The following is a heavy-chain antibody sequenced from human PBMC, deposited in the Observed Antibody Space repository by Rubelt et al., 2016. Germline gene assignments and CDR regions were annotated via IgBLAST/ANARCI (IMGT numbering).Heavy chain of an antibody. Sequence: QLQLQESGPGLVKPSETLSLTCTVSGGSISSSSYYWGWIRQPPGKGLEWIGSIYYSGSTYYNPSLKMLVTISVDTSKNQFSLKLSSVTAADTAVYYCARERYFDWLLDGMDVWGQGTTVTVSS. V-gene: IGHV4-39*07. CDR2: IYYSGST. J-gene: IGHJ6*02. D-gene: IGHD3-9*01. CDR3: ARERYFDWLLDGMDV. CDR1: GGSISSSSYY.